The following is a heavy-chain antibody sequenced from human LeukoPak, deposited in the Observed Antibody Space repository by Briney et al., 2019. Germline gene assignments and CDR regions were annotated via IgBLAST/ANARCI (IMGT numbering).Heavy chain of an antibody. CDR1: GGSISSYY. CDR3: ARQGTDILTGYYFNWFDP. V-gene: IGHV4-59*08. D-gene: IGHD3-9*01. CDR2: IYYSGST. Sequence: SETLFLTCTVSGGSISSYYWSWIRQPPGKGLEWIGYIYYSGSTNYNPSLKSRVTISVDTSKNQFSLKLSSVTAADTAVYHCARQGTDILTGYYFNWFDPWGQGTLVTVSS. J-gene: IGHJ5*02.